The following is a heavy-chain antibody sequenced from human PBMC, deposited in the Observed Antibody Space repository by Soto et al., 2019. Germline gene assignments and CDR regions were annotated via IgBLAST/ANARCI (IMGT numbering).Heavy chain of an antibody. D-gene: IGHD3-10*01. CDR2: IIPIFGTA. J-gene: IGHJ3*02. CDR1: GGTFSSYA. V-gene: IGHV1-69*01. Sequence: QVQLVQSGAEVKKPGSSVKVSCKASGGTFSSYAISWVRQAPGQGREWMGGIIPIFGTANYAQKFQGRVTITSDESTSTAYMELSSLRSEDTAVYYCARYSGSGSYYGEFAFDIWGQGTMVTVSS. CDR3: ARYSGSGSYYGEFAFDI.